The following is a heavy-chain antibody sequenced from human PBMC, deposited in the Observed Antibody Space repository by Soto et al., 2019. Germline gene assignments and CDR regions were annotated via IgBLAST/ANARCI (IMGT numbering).Heavy chain of an antibody. CDR3: ARRRYCGYDCYHKHYYGMDV. CDR2: IITVLGTT. V-gene: IGHV1-69*08. CDR1: GDTFSSYA. J-gene: IGHJ6*02. Sequence: QVQLVQSGAELKKTGSSVKVSCRASGDTFSSYAVNWGRQAPGRGLEWMGRIITVLGTTDYAQNFKGRLTITAEKSTKTVYMELSSLRSEDTAVYYCARRRYCGYDCYHKHYYGMDVWGQGTTVTVAS. D-gene: IGHD2-21*01.